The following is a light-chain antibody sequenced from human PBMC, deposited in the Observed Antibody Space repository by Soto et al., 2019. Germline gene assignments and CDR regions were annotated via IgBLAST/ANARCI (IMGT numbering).Light chain of an antibody. V-gene: IGKV3-15*01. Sequence: EIVMTQSPATLSVSPGERATLSCRASQSVSSNLAWYQQKPGQAPRLLIYHASTRATGIPARFSGSGSGTEFSLTISRLQSEDFALYYCQKYNDWPPITFGQGTRLEIK. CDR1: QSVSSN. J-gene: IGKJ5*01. CDR2: HAS. CDR3: QKYNDWPPIT.